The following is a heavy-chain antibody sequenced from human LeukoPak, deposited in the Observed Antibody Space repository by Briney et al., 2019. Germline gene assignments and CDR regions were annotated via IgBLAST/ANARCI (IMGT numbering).Heavy chain of an antibody. CDR1: GGSISDYY. J-gene: IGHJ5*02. Sequence: SETLSLTCSVSGGSISDYYWSWIRLPPGKGLEWIGYIYRGGTINYNPSLKSRVTMSLDTSKNQISLMLNSVTAADTAVYYCARHWLEATKTYSYWIDPWGQGTLVTVSS. CDR3: ARHWLEATKTYSYWIDP. CDR2: IYRGGTI. D-gene: IGHD2-21*01. V-gene: IGHV4-4*09.